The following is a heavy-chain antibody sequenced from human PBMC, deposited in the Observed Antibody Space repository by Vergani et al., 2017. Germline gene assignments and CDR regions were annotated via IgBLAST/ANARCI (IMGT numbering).Heavy chain of an antibody. CDR3: ARGRETYYCGSGSYYPYNWFDP. D-gene: IGHD3-10*01. CDR2: IIPIFGTA. Sequence: QVQLVQSGAEVKKPGSSVKVSCKASGGTFSSYAISWVRQAPGQGLEWMGGIIPIFGTANYAQKFQGRVTITADESTSTAYMELSSLRSEDTAVYYCARGRETYYCGSGSYYPYNWFDPWGQGTLVTVSS. V-gene: IGHV1-69*01. CDR1: GGTFSSYA. J-gene: IGHJ5*02.